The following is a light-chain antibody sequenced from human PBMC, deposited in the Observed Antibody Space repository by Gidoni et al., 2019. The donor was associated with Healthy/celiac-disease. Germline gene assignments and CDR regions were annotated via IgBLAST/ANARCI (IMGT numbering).Light chain of an antibody. CDR1: QSVSSY. Sequence: IVLTQSPATLSLSPGESAPLSCRASQSVSSYLAWSQQKPGQAPRLLIYDASNRATGIPARFIGSGSGTDFTLTTSSLEPEDFAVYYCQQRSNCPPFTFGPGTKVDIK. J-gene: IGKJ3*01. CDR3: QQRSNCPPFT. V-gene: IGKV3-11*01. CDR2: DAS.